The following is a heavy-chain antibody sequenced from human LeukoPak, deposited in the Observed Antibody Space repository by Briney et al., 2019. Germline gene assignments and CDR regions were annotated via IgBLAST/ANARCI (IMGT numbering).Heavy chain of an antibody. Sequence: GGSLRLSCEVSGFTLSNAWIHWVRQAPGKGLEWVGRMKSEASGETPDYAAPVVGRFTISRDDSKNTLYLQMNSLKTEDGGVYYCTSDFGWGQGTMVTVSS. V-gene: IGHV3-15*01. CDR1: GFTLSNAW. D-gene: IGHD3-10*01. J-gene: IGHJ3*01. CDR3: TSDFG. CDR2: MKSEASGETP.